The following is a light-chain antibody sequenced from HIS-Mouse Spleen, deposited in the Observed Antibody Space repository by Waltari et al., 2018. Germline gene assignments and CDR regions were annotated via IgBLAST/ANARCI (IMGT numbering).Light chain of an antibody. CDR1: SSDVGGYNY. V-gene: IGLV2-14*01. J-gene: IGLJ3*02. CDR3: SSYTSSSTLV. CDR2: EVS. Sequence: QSALTQPASVSGSPGQSITISCTGTSSDVGGYNYVSWYQQHPGKAPKLMMYEVSNRPSAVSNRFSGSKSGNTASLTISGLQAEDEADYYCSSYTSSSTLVFCGGTKLTVL.